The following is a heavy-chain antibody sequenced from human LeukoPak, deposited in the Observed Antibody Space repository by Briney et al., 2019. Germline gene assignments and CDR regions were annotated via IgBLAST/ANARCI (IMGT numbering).Heavy chain of an antibody. CDR2: ISGSGGST. CDR1: GFTFSSYA. V-gene: IGHV3-23*01. J-gene: IGHJ4*02. CDR3: AKCSSSSWYAFDY. Sequence: PGESLRLSCAASGFTFSSYAMSWVRQAPGKGLEWVSAISGSGGSTYYADSVKGRFTISRDNSKNTLYLQMNSLRAEDTAVYYCAKCSSSSWYAFDYWGQGTLVTVSS. D-gene: IGHD6-13*01.